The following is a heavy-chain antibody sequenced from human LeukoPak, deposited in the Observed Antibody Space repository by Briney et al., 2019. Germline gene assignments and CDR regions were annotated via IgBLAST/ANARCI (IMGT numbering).Heavy chain of an antibody. V-gene: IGHV5-51*01. Sequence: GESLKISCKGSGYSFTSYWIGWVRQMPGKGLEWMGIIYPGDSDTRYSPSFQGQVTISADKSISTAYLQWSSLKASDTAMYYCARSSTDYYDSSGYLNYWGQGTLVTVSS. CDR3: ARSSTDYYDSSGYLNY. J-gene: IGHJ4*02. CDR1: GYSFTSYW. D-gene: IGHD3-22*01. CDR2: IYPGDSDT.